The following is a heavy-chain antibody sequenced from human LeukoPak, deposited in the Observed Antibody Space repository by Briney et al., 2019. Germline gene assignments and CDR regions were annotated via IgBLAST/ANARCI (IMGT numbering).Heavy chain of an antibody. CDR1: RFTFSSYS. CDR2: ISSSSSYI. Sequence: GGSLRLSCAASRFTFSSYSMNWVRQAPGKGLEWVSSISSSSSYIYYADSVKGRFTISRDNAKNPLDLQMNSLRADDTAVYYCARNHRWAFDYWGQGALVTVSS. CDR3: ARNHRWAFDY. J-gene: IGHJ4*02. D-gene: IGHD4-23*01. V-gene: IGHV3-21*01.